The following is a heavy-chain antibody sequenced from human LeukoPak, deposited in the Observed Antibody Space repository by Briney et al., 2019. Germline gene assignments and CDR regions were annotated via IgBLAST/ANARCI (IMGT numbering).Heavy chain of an antibody. J-gene: IGHJ4*02. Sequence: SETLSLTCTVSGGSISSYYWSWIRQPPGKGLEWIGSIFYSGSTYYNPSLKSRVTISVETSKSQVSLKLNSVTAADTAVFYCARLYAGTRPPDYWGQGILVTVSS. CDR3: ARLYAGTRPPDY. V-gene: IGHV4-59*05. CDR2: IFYSGST. CDR1: GGSISSYY. D-gene: IGHD3-10*01.